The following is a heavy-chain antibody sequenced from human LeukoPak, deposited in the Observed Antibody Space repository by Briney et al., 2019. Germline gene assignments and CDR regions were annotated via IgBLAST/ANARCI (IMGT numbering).Heavy chain of an antibody. D-gene: IGHD6-6*01. J-gene: IGHJ4*02. V-gene: IGHV1-2*06. CDR2: INPNSGGT. CDR1: GYTFTGYY. CDR3: ARGGGIAARPVDY. Sequence: GASVKVSCKASGYTFTGYYMHWVRQAPGQGLECIGRINPNSGGTNYAQKFQGRVTMTRDTSISTAYMELSRLRSDDTAVYYCARGGGIAARPVDYWGQGTLVTVSS.